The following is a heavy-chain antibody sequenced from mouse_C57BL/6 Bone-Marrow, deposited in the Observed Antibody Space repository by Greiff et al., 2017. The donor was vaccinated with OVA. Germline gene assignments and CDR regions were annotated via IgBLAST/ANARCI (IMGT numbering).Heavy chain of an antibody. CDR1: GFTFSDYG. CDR2: ISSGSSTI. CDR3: ARGLGLGAY. J-gene: IGHJ3*01. D-gene: IGHD4-1*01. V-gene: IGHV5-17*01. Sequence: DVQLVESGGGLVKPGGSLKLSCAASGFTFSDYGMHWVRQAPEKGLEWVAYISSGSSTIYYADKVKGRFTISRDNAKNTLFLQMTSLRSEDTAMYYCARGLGLGAYWGQGTLVTVSA.